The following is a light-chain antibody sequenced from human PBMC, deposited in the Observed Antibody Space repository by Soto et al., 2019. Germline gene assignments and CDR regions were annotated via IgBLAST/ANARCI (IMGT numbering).Light chain of an antibody. Sequence: EIVLTQSPGTLSLSPGERATLSCRASQSISARHLAWYQQKPGQAPRFLIYGASSRATGIPDRLSGSGSGTDFTLTISRLEPEDFAVYYCQQYGASPQTFGQGTKVDIK. CDR2: GAS. V-gene: IGKV3-20*01. CDR3: QQYGASPQT. CDR1: QSISARH. J-gene: IGKJ1*01.